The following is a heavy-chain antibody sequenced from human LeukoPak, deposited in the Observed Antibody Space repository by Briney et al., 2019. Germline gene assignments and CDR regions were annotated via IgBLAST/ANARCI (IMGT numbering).Heavy chain of an antibody. CDR3: ARVGGGLRLFDY. CDR1: GFSFRDYY. J-gene: IGHJ4*02. V-gene: IGHV3-11*01. Sequence: GGSLRLSCAASGFSFRDYYMSWIRQAPGKGLEWVSYISSSGSTIYYADSVKGRLTISRGNAKNSLYLQMNSLRAEDTAVYYCARVGGGLRLFDYWGQGTLVTVSS. CDR2: ISSSGSTI. D-gene: IGHD5-12*01.